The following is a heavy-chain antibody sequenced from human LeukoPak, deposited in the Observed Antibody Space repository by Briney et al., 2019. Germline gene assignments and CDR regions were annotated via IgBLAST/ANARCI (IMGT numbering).Heavy chain of an antibody. D-gene: IGHD3-22*01. J-gene: IGHJ4*02. CDR3: AKGRGTTMIVVVHFDY. V-gene: IGHV3-74*01. CDR2: INTDGSST. Sequence: GGSLRLSCAASGFIFSSYWMHWVRHAPGKGLAWVSRINTDGSSTSYADSVKGRFTISRDNSKNTLYLQMNSLRAEDTAVYYCAKGRGTTMIVVVHFDYWGQGTLVTVSS. CDR1: GFIFSSYW.